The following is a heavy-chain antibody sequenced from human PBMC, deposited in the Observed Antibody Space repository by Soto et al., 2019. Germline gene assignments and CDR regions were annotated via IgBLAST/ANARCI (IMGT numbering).Heavy chain of an antibody. CDR3: ATSGSYYNFVSHYYYYYMDV. CDR2: ISGSGGST. CDR1: GFTFSSYA. D-gene: IGHD3-10*01. Sequence: PGGSLRLSCAASGFTFSSYAMSWVRQAPGKGLEWVSAISGSGGSTYYADSVKGRFTISRDNSKNTLYLQMNSLRAEDTAVYYCATSGSYYNFVSHYYYYYMDVWGKGTTVTVSS. V-gene: IGHV3-23*01. J-gene: IGHJ6*03.